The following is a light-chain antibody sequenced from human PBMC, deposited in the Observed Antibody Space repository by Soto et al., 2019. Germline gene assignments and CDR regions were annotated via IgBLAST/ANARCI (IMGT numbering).Light chain of an antibody. CDR2: KAS. V-gene: IGKV1-5*03. J-gene: IGKJ1*01. CDR1: QNISSG. CDR3: QHYNSYSEA. Sequence: DIQMTQSPSTLSASVRDSVTITCRASQNISSGLAWYQQKPGKAPKLLIYKASTLKSGVPSRFSGSGSGTEFTLTISSLQPDDFATYYCQHYNSYSEAFGQGTKVDIK.